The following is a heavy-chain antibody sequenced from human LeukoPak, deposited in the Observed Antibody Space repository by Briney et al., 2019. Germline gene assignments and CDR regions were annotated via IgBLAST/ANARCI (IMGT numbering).Heavy chain of an antibody. CDR3: ARSDTVVTQGDFDY. CDR1: GYTFTGYY. D-gene: IGHD4-23*01. CDR2: INPNSGGT. Sequence: ASVKVSCKASGYTFTGYYMHWVRQAPGQGLEWMGWINPNSGGTNYAQKFQGWVTMTRDTSISTAYMELSRLRSDDTAVYYCARSDTVVTQGDFDYWGQGTLVTVSS. V-gene: IGHV1-2*04. J-gene: IGHJ4*02.